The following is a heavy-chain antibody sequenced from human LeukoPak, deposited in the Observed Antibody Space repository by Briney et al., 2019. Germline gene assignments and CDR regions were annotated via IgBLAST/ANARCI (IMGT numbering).Heavy chain of an antibody. D-gene: IGHD1-7*01. J-gene: IGHJ4*02. CDR3: ARHLELSFYDY. CDR2: IYYSGST. V-gene: IGHV4-39*01. CDR1: GGSISSSSYY. Sequence: PSETLSLTCTVSGGSISSSSYYWGWIRQPPGKGLEWIGSIYYSGSTYYNPSLKSRVTISVDTSKNQFSLKLSSVTAADTAVYYCARHLELSFYDYWGQGTLVTVSS.